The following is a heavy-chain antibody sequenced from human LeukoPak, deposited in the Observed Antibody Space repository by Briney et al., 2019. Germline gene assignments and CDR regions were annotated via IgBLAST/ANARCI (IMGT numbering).Heavy chain of an antibody. J-gene: IGHJ4*02. V-gene: IGHV4-59*08. CDR2: IYYSGST. CDR1: GGSISSYY. CDR3: ASSSGWYGGDYFDY. Sequence: SETLSLTCTVSGGSISSYYWSWIRQPPGKGLEWIGYIYYSGSTNYNPSLKSRVTISVDTSKNQFSLKLSSVTAADTAVYYCASSSGWYGGDYFDYWGQGTLVTVSS. D-gene: IGHD6-19*01.